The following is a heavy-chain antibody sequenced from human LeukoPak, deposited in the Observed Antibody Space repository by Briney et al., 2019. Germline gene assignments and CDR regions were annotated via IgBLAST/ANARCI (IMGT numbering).Heavy chain of an antibody. J-gene: IGHJ4*02. CDR1: GFTFSSYG. V-gene: IGHV3-33*01. CDR2: IWYDGSNK. CDR3: ARDGGFRTGYFDY. Sequence: PGRSLRLSCAASGFTFSSYGMHWVRQAPGKGLEWVAVIWYDGSNKYYADSVKGRFTISRDNSKNTLYLQMNSLRAEDTAVYYCARDGGFRTGYFDYWGQGTLVTVPS. D-gene: IGHD3-10*01.